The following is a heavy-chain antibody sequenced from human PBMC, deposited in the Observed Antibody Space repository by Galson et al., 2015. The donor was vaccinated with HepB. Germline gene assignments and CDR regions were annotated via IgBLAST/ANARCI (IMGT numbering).Heavy chain of an antibody. V-gene: IGHV5-10-1*01. CDR1: GYSFTSYW. CDR3: ARIVSVVPYCFAY. D-gene: IGHD2-21*01. Sequence: QPGAALKKPVESLWISCKGSGYSFTSYWIRCVRQMPGKTVEWMGRIDPSDSYTNYSPSFQAHVTISTDTSNSTAYLQWSNLKASDSVMYYCARIVSVVPYCFAYWGQGTLVTVSS. J-gene: IGHJ4*02. CDR2: IDPSDSYT.